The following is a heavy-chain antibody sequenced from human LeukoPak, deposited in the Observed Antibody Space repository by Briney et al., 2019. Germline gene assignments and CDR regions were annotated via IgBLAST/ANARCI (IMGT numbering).Heavy chain of an antibody. V-gene: IGHV1-2*04. CDR2: INPNSGGT. Sequence: ASVKVSCKASGYTFTGYYMHWVRQAPGQGLEWMGWINPNSGGTNYAQKFQGWVTMTRDTSISTAYMELSRLRSDDTAVYYRARGRGSSWDYFDYWGQGTLVTVSS. J-gene: IGHJ4*02. CDR1: GYTFTGYY. D-gene: IGHD6-13*01. CDR3: ARGRGSSWDYFDY.